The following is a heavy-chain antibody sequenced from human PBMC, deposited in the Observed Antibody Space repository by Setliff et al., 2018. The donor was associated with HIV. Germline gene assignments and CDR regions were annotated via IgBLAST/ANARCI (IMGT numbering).Heavy chain of an antibody. CDR1: GFTFSSYM. J-gene: IGHJ4*02. CDR3: AIGYSSSSPRRDY. D-gene: IGHD6-6*01. CDR2: ISDSSGSK. Sequence: GGSLRLSCAASGFTFSSYMMNWVRQAPGKGVEWVTGISDSSGSKYYPDSVKGRFTISRDNSKNTLNLQMNSLSAEDTAVYYCAIGYSSSSPRRDYWGQGTLVTVSS. V-gene: IGHV3-23*01.